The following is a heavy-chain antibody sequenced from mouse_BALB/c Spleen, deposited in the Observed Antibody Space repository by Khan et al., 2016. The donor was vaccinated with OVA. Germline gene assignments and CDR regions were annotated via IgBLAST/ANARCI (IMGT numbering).Heavy chain of an antibody. D-gene: IGHD2-14*01. J-gene: IGHJ3*01. CDR2: IWNGGNT. CDR3: ARNSYMYDFTY. Sequence: QVQLKESGPGLVQPSQSLSITCTVSGFSLTTYGVHWVRQSPGKGLEWLGLIWNGGNTDYNAAFISRLSITKDNSTSQVFFKSNILQADDTAMYYCARNSYMYDFTYWGQGTLVTVSA. CDR1: GFSLTTYG. V-gene: IGHV2-2*01.